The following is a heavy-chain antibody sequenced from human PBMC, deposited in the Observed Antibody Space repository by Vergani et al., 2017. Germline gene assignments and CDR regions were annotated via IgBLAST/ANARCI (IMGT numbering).Heavy chain of an antibody. CDR3: ARDRVRGVKVSYYGMDV. V-gene: IGHV1-46*01. CDR1: GYTFTSYY. CDR2: INPSGGST. J-gene: IGHJ6*02. D-gene: IGHD3-10*01. Sequence: QVQLVQSGAEVKKPGASVKVSCKASGYTFTSYYMHWVRQAPGQGLEWMGIINPSGGSTSYAQKLQGRVTMTTDTSTSTAYMELRSLRSDDTAVYYCARDRVRGVKVSYYGMDVWGQGTTVTVSS.